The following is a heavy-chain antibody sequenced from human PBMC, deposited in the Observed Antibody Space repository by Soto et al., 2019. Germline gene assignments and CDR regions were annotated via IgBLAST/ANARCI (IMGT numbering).Heavy chain of an antibody. Sequence: VQLVQSGAEVRKPGSSVKVSCQVSGVTLSTSTITWVRQAPGQGLEWMGSIIPILGTAKSTQKFQGRVTITADESASVAYMELSSLTSEDTAVYYCARAGFVSGWNEFSGMDVWGQGTTVTFSS. V-gene: IGHV1-69*11. J-gene: IGHJ6*02. CDR1: GVTLSTST. CDR2: IIPILGTA. CDR3: ARAGFVSGWNEFSGMDV. D-gene: IGHD6-19*01.